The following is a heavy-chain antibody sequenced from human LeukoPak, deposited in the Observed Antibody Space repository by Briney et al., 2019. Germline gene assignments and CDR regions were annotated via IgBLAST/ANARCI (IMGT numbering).Heavy chain of an antibody. J-gene: IGHJ4*02. CDR1: GGSISSYD. CDR3: AGHHPRNTVDF. CDR2: INYSGST. Sequence: SETLSLTCTVSGGSISSYDWSWIRQPPGKGLEWIGNINYSGSTNYNSSLKSRVTISLDTSKNQFSLKLSSVTAADTAVYYCAGHHPRNTVDFWGQGTLVTVSS. V-gene: IGHV4-59*08. D-gene: IGHD2-8*02.